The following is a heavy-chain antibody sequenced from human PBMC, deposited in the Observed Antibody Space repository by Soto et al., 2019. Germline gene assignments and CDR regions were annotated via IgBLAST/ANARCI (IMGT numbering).Heavy chain of an antibody. V-gene: IGHV4-31*03. J-gene: IGHJ4*02. CDR3: AIGANYYDSSGYPWYYFDY. Sequence: SETLSLTCTVSGGSISSGGFYWSWIRQHPGKGLEWIGYIYYSGSTYYNPSLKSRVTISVDTSKNQFSLKLSSVTAADTAVYYCAIGANYYDSSGYPWYYFDYWGQGTLVTVSS. CDR2: IYYSGST. D-gene: IGHD3-22*01. CDR1: GGSISSGGFY.